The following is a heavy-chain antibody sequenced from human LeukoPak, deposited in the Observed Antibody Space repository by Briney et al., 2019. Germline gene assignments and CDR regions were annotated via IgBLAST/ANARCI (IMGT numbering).Heavy chain of an antibody. D-gene: IGHD5-18*01. V-gene: IGHV1-2*02. Sequence: ASVKGSCKASGYTFTDHYIHRVRQAPGQGLEWMGWINPNSGGTNYAQKFQGRVTMTRDTSISTAYMDLSRLRSDDTAVYYCASGGYKLDYWGQGTLVTVSS. CDR1: GYTFTDHY. CDR3: ASGGYKLDY. CDR2: INPNSGGT. J-gene: IGHJ4*02.